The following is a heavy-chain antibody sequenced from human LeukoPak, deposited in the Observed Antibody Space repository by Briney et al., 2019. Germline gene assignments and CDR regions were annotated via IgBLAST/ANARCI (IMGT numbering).Heavy chain of an antibody. D-gene: IGHD6-6*01. J-gene: IGHJ5*02. V-gene: IGHV3-20*04. CDR2: INWNGGST. Sequence: GGSLRLSCAASGFTFDDYGMSWVRQAPGKGLEWVSGINWNGGSTGYADSVKGRFTISRDNAKNSLYLQMNSLRADDTAVYYCARGSSNIAARDNWFDPWGQGTLVTVSS. CDR1: GFTFDDYG. CDR3: ARGSSNIAARDNWFDP.